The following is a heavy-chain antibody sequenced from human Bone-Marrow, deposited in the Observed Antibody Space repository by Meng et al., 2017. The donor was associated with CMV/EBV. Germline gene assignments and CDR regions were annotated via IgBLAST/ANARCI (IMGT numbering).Heavy chain of an antibody. CDR2: IGNAGDT. D-gene: IGHD6-6*01. Sequence: GESLKISCAASGFTVSSNYMSWVRQAPGKGLEWVSGIGNAGDTYYPGSVKGRFTISRENAKNSLYLQMNSLRAEDTAVYYCARASIAALFNAGRCDSWGQGTPVTVSS. CDR3: ARASIAALFNAGRCDS. J-gene: IGHJ4*02. V-gene: IGHV3-13*01. CDR1: GFTVSSNY.